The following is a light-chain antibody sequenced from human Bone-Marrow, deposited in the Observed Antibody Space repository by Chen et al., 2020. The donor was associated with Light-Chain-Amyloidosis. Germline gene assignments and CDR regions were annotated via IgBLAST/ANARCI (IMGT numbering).Light chain of an antibody. CDR1: DLPTKY. CDR3: QSADSSGTYEVI. J-gene: IGLJ2*01. CDR2: RDT. Sequence: SYELTQPPPVSVSPGQQPRITCSGDDLPTKYAYWYQQKPGQAPVLVIHRDTERPSGISERFSGSSSGTTATLTISGVQAEDEADYHCQSADSSGTYEVIFGGGTKLTVL. V-gene: IGLV3-25*03.